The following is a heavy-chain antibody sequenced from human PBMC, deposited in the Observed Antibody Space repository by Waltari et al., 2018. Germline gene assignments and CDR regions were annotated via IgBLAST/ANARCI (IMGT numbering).Heavy chain of an antibody. CDR1: GYTFPGYH. CDR2: INPNSGGT. Sequence: QVQLVQSGAEVKKPGASVTVSCKASGYTFPGYHMHWVRQAPGKGLEWMGRINPNSGGTNYAQKFQGRVTMTRDTSISTAYMELSRLRSDDTAVYYCARVWAGGIAARLRYWGQGTLVTVSS. CDR3: ARVWAGGIAARLRY. D-gene: IGHD6-6*01. V-gene: IGHV1-2*06. J-gene: IGHJ4*02.